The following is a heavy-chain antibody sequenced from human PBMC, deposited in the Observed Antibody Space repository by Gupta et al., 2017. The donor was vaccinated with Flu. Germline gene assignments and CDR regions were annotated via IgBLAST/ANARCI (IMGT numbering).Heavy chain of an antibody. CDR1: GFSFSYAS. J-gene: IGHJ3*02. CDR3: TTDSSGGISFDI. Sequence: EGQLVESGGGLVKPGGSLRLSCEASGFSFSYASMNWVRQAPGKGLEWVGRLKSEADGGTADYAAPVKGRFTISRDDSKNTLWLQMSSLRTEDTAVYFCTTDSSGGISFDIWGQGTPVTVSA. V-gene: IGHV3-15*01. D-gene: IGHD3-3*02. CDR2: LKSEADGGTA.